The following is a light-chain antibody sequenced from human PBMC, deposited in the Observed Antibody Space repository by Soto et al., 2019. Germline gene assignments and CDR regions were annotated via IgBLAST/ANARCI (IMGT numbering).Light chain of an antibody. J-gene: IGKJ4*01. CDR1: QSVSSSY. Sequence: EIVLTQSPGTLSLSPGERATLSCRASQSVSSSYLASYQQKPGQAPRLLIYGASSRATGIPDRFSGSGSGTDFTLTISRLEPEDCAVYYCQQYGSSPPVTFGGGTKVEIK. CDR3: QQYGSSPPVT. V-gene: IGKV3-20*01. CDR2: GAS.